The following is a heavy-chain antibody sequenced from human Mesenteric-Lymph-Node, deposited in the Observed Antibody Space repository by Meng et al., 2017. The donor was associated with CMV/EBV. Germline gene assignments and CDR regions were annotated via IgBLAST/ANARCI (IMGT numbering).Heavy chain of an antibody. J-gene: IGHJ4*02. CDR3: ARGSSYDILTGYFDY. V-gene: IGHV4-34*01. D-gene: IGHD3-9*01. Sequence: XTPSVTRYIXXPVYGGSFXXXSWXWFRQSPEKGLEWIGEINHSGSTTYNPSFTSRIIISVDTSTNQISLNMSSVTAADTAVYYCARGSSYDILTGYFDYWGQGALVTVSS. CDR2: INHSGST. CDR1: GGSFXXXS.